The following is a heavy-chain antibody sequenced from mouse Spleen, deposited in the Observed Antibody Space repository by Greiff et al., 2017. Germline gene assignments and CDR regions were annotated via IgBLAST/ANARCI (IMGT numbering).Heavy chain of an antibody. J-gene: IGHJ3*01. CDR2: INPSSGYT. CDR1: GYTFTSYW. CDR3: AREDYRYDGKAWFAY. D-gene: IGHD2-14*01. V-gene: IGHV1-7*01. Sequence: QVQLQQSGAELAKPGASVKLSCKASGYTFTSYWMHWVKQRPGQGLEWIGYINPSSGYTKYNQKFKDKATLTADKSSSTAYMQLSSLTYEDSAVYYCAREDYRYDGKAWFAYWGQGTLVTVSA.